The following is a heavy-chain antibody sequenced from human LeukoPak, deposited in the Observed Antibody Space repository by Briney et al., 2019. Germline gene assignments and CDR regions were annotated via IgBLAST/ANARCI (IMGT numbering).Heavy chain of an antibody. CDR3: ARDWEQYRYAVLDY. Sequence: PGGSLRLSCTASGFIFSGSCMSWVRQAPGKGLEWVANINQDGSEKYYVDSMKGRFTISRDNAKNSLYLQMNSLRAEDTAVYYCARDWEQYRYAVLDYWGQGTLVTVSS. CDR2: INQDGSEK. D-gene: IGHD5-18*01. V-gene: IGHV3-7*01. CDR1: GFIFSGSC. J-gene: IGHJ4*02.